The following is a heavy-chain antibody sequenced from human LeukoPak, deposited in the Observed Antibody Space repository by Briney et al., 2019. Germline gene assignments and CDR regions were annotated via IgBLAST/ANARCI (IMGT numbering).Heavy chain of an antibody. V-gene: IGHV1-69*13. CDR3: ASGGYSGYDWDLYYFDY. CDR1: GGTFSSYA. D-gene: IGHD5-12*01. CDR2: IIPIFGTA. J-gene: IGHJ4*02. Sequence: SVKVSCKASGGTFSSYAISWVRQAPGQGLEWMGGIIPIFGTANYAQKFQGRVTITAGESTSTAYMELSSLRSEDTAVYYCASGGYSGYDWDLYYFDYWGQGTLVTVSS.